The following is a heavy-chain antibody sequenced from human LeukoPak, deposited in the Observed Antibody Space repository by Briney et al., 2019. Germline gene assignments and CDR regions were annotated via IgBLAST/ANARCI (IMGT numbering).Heavy chain of an antibody. CDR1: GGSISSYY. CDR2: IYYSGST. J-gene: IGHJ4*02. CDR3: ATSSDSSGCYRD. V-gene: IGHV4-59*01. Sequence: SETLSLTCTVSGGSISSYYWSWIRQPPGKGLEWIGYIYYSGSTNYNPSLKSRVTISVDTSKNQFSLNLTSVTAADTAVYYCATSSDSSGCYRDWGQGTLVTVSS. D-gene: IGHD6-19*01.